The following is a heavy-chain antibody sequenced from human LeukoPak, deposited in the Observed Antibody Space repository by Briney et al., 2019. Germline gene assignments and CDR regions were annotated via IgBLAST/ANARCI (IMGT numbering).Heavy chain of an antibody. CDR3: ARESSGSGGYSAFDY. J-gene: IGHJ4*02. CDR2: ITTGSSHI. CDR1: GFDLGHYE. D-gene: IGHD3-10*01. V-gene: IGHV3-21*01. Sequence: GGSLRLSCAASGFDLGHYEVNWVRQAPGKGLEWVSLITTGSSHIYYADSLKGRFTISRDNAKNSIYLQMDSLRVEDTAVYFCARESSGSGGYSAFDYWGQGILVIVSS.